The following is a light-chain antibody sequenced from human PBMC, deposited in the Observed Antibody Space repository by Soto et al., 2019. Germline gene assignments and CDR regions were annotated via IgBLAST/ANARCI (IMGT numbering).Light chain of an antibody. CDR3: LQHNSYPRT. Sequence: QMTQSPSTLSGTVGDRVTITCRASQTIRSWLAWYQQKPGKAPKLLIYKASTLKSGVPSRFSGSGSGTEFTLTISSLQPEDFATYYCLQHNSYPRTFGQGTKVAIK. V-gene: IGKV1-5*03. CDR2: KAS. CDR1: QTIRSW. J-gene: IGKJ1*01.